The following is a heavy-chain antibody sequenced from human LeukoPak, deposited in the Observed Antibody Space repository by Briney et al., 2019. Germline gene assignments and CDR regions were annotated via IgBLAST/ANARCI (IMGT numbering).Heavy chain of an antibody. D-gene: IGHD3-16*01. CDR3: ARARSYGTFGY. V-gene: IGHV1-18*04. CDR1: GYTFTGYY. J-gene: IGHJ4*02. CDR2: ISAYNGNT. Sequence: ASVKVSCKASGYTFTGYYMHWVRQAPGQGLEWMGWISAYNGNTNYAQKLQGRVTMTTDTSTSTAYMELRSLRSDDTAVYYCARARSYGTFGYWGQGTLVTVSS.